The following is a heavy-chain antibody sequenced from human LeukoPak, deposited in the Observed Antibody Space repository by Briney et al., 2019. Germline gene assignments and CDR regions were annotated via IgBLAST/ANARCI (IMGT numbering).Heavy chain of an antibody. CDR1: GFTFSHYG. Sequence: GGSLRLSCAASGFTFSHYGLHWVRQGPGKGLEWVAVISYDGSNKYYADSVKGRFTISRDNSKNTLYLQINSLRAEDTAVYYCAKQCGGSDWFDAFDIWGQGTMVTVSS. V-gene: IGHV3-30*18. CDR2: ISYDGSNK. J-gene: IGHJ3*02. CDR3: AKQCGGSDWFDAFDI. D-gene: IGHD6-19*01.